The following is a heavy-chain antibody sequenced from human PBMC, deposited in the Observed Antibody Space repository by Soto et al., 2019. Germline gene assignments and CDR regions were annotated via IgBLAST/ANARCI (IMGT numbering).Heavy chain of an antibody. Sequence: SETLSLTCTVSGGSISSYYWSWIRQPPGKGLEWIGYIYYSGGTNYNPSLKSRVTISVDTSKNQFSLKLSSVTAADTAVYYCARGIRWFDPWGQGTLVTVSS. CDR2: IYYSGGT. CDR1: GGSISSYY. CDR3: ARGIRWFDP. V-gene: IGHV4-59*01. J-gene: IGHJ5*02.